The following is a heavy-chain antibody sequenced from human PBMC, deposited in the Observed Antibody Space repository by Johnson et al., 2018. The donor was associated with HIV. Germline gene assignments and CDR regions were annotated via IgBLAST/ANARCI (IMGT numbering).Heavy chain of an antibody. J-gene: IGHJ3*01. CDR3: ARGGAYSSSWFDAFDV. CDR2: IYSGGNT. D-gene: IGHD6-13*01. Sequence: EVQLVESGGGLVQPGGSLRLSCAASGFSVSSSYMSWVRQAPGKGLEWVSVIYSGGNTYYADSVKGRFTISRDNSKNSLSLQMFSLRAEDTALYYCARGGAYSSSWFDAFDVWGQGTKVTVSS. V-gene: IGHV3-66*01. CDR1: GFSVSSSY.